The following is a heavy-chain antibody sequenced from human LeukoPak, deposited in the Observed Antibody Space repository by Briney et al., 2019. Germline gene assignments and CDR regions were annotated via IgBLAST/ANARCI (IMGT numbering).Heavy chain of an antibody. J-gene: IGHJ3*02. CDR3: ASPFYGGNSPVGAFDI. Sequence: GASVKVSCKASGGTFSSYAISWVRQAPGQGLEWMGGIIPIFGTANYAQKFQGRVTITADESTNTAYMELSSLRSEDTAVYYCASPFYGGNSPVGAFDIWGQGTMVTVSS. D-gene: IGHD4-23*01. CDR2: IIPIFGTA. V-gene: IGHV1-69*13. CDR1: GGTFSSYA.